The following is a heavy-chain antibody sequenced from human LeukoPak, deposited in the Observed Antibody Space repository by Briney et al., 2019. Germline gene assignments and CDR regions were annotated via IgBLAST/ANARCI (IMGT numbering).Heavy chain of an antibody. J-gene: IGHJ4*02. CDR1: GASISSSY. D-gene: IGHD3-10*01. CDR3: ARQVFGEGDSDYFDS. Sequence: SETLSLTCTVSGASISSSYWNWIRPPPGRRMEWIGFIAYTGSTTYNPSLKSRVTLALDASKDQFSLTLSSVSAADTAVYYCARQVFGEGDSDYFDSWGQGTLVTVSS. V-gene: IGHV4-59*08. CDR2: IAYTGST.